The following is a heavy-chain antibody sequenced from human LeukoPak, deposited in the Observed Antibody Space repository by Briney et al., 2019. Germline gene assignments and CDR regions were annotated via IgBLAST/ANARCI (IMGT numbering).Heavy chain of an antibody. J-gene: IGHJ4*02. CDR3: ARVEMPFMAVFDY. D-gene: IGHD5-24*01. CDR1: GFTFSGFA. Sequence: GGSLRLSCAASGFTFSGFAFHWVRQAPGKGLEWVATTSPTENEKYYADSVKGRFTISRDNSKNTLYLQLNRLRPDDTAVCYCARVEMPFMAVFDYWGLGTLVTLSS. CDR2: TSPTENEK. V-gene: IGHV3-30*14.